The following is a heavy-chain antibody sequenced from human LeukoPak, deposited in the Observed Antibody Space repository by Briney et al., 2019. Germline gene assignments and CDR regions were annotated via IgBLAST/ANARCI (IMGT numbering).Heavy chain of an antibody. CDR3: ARAPYSSGWYFPAPDY. CDR1: GFTFSSYG. Sequence: GGSLRLSCAASGFTFSSYGMHWVRQAPGKGLEWVAFIRYDGSNKYYADSVKGRFAISRDNSKNTLYLQMNSLRAEDTAVYYCARAPYSSGWYFPAPDYWGQGTLVTVSS. V-gene: IGHV3-30*02. J-gene: IGHJ4*02. CDR2: IRYDGSNK. D-gene: IGHD6-19*01.